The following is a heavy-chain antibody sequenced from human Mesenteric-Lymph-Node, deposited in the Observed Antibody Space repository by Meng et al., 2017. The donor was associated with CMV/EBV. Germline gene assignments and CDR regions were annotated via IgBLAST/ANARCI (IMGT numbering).Heavy chain of an antibody. J-gene: IGHJ5*02. Sequence: CKASGDTFSTYAISWVRQAPGQGLEWMGRVVPLIAIANYAEKFQDRLTITADTSTSTAYMQLSSLTSEDTAVYYCARVIGDTNWFDPWGQGTLVTVSS. CDR1: GDTFSTYA. CDR3: ARVIGDTNWFDP. D-gene: IGHD5-18*01. V-gene: IGHV1-69*04. CDR2: VVPLIAIA.